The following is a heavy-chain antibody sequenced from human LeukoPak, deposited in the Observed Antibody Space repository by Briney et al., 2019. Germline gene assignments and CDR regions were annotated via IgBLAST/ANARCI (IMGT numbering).Heavy chain of an antibody. J-gene: IGHJ3*02. Sequence: GGSLRLSCAASGFTVSSNYMSWVRQAPGKGLEWVSVIYSGGSTYYADSVKGRFTISRDNSKNTLYLQMNSLRAEDTAVYYCARDRGYYESSGYITLGAFDIWGQGTMVTVSS. V-gene: IGHV3-53*01. D-gene: IGHD3-22*01. CDR3: ARDRGYYESSGYITLGAFDI. CDR1: GFTVSSNY. CDR2: IYSGGST.